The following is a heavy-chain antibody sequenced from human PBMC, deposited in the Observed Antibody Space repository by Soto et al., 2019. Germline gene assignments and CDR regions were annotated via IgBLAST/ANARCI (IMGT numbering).Heavy chain of an antibody. J-gene: IGHJ6*02. D-gene: IGHD6-25*01. V-gene: IGHV3-11*04. CDR2: ISGRSSSI. Sequence: GGSLTLSYEASGFIFSELSITWFLQAPGKALAWISYISGRSSSIYYSDSAMGRLTISRENAKNSVYLKMDSLIAEDTAVYFCVRDQRPATGVPVRRLGSGRYGMDVWGRGTTVTVSS. CDR1: GFIFSELS. CDR3: VRDQRPATGVPVRRLGSGRYGMDV.